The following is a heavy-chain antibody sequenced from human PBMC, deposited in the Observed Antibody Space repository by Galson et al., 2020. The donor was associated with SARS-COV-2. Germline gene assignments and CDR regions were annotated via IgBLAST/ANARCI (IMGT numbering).Heavy chain of an antibody. Sequence: GGSLRLSCAASGFTFSSYDMHWVRQATGKGLEWVSAIGTAGDTYYPGSVKGRFTISRENAKNSLYLQMNSLRAGDTAVYYCARGNSSSWYRLGYYYYYMDVWGKGTTVTVSS. CDR1: GFTFSSYD. CDR3: ARGNSSSWYRLGYYYYYMDV. D-gene: IGHD6-13*01. J-gene: IGHJ6*03. CDR2: IGTAGDT. V-gene: IGHV3-13*01.